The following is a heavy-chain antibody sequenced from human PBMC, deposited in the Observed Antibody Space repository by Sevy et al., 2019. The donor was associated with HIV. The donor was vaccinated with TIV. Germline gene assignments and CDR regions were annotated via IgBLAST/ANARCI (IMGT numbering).Heavy chain of an antibody. CDR2: FDPEDGEA. Sequence: ASVKVSCKVSGYTLTQLSMHWVRQAPGKGLEWMGTFDPEDGEAIYAQKFQVRFTMTEDTSKHTAYMELNSLGSEDTAVYYCATTKDYYDSSGYPFDSWGQGTLVTVSS. V-gene: IGHV1-24*01. J-gene: IGHJ4*02. CDR1: GYTLTQLS. D-gene: IGHD3-22*01. CDR3: ATTKDYYDSSGYPFDS.